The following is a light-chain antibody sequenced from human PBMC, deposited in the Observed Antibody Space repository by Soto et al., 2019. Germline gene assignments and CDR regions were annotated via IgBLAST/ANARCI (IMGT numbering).Light chain of an antibody. Sequence: TQSPSTLSASLGDRVTITCRASRNIERWLAWYQQKPGKAPRLLIYDAYNRVSGIPARFSGSGSGTDFTLTISSLEPEDVGVYYCQQRSNWLTFGGGTKVEIK. V-gene: IGKV3-11*01. CDR1: RNIERW. CDR2: DAY. CDR3: QQRSNWLT. J-gene: IGKJ4*01.